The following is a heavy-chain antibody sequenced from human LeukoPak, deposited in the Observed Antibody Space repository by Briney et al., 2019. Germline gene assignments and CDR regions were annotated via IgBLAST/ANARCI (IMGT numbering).Heavy chain of an antibody. CDR1: GGSISSSSYY. CDR2: IYYSGST. CDR3: ASGRFLEWLPPFY. J-gene: IGHJ4*02. D-gene: IGHD3-3*01. Sequence: SETLSLTCTVSGGSISSSSYYWGWIRQPPGKGLEWIGSIYYSGSTYYNPSLKSQVTISVDTSKNQFSLKLSSVTAADTAVYYCASGRFLEWLPPFYWGQGTLVTVSS. V-gene: IGHV4-39*07.